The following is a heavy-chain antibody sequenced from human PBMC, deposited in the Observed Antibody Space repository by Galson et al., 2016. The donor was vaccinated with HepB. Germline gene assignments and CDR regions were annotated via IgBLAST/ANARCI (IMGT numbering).Heavy chain of an antibody. J-gene: IGHJ6*03. V-gene: IGHV3-43*01. CDR3: VLGGPAMLTSPYSSYKDV. CDR2: ITWDGEKT. Sequence: SLRLSCAASGFILDDYTMHWVRQAPGKGLEWVSVITWDGEKTNYADSVKGRCTISRDNTKNSLYLQMNSLRSEDTALYYCVLGGPAMLTSPYSSYKDVWGKGTTVTVSS. D-gene: IGHD5-18*01. CDR1: GFILDDYT.